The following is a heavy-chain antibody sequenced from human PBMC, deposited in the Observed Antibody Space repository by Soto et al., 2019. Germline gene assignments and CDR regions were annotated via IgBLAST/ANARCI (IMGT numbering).Heavy chain of an antibody. CDR2: IIPIFGTA. CDR1: GGTFSSYA. Sequence: ASVKVSCKASGGTFSSYAISWVRQAPGQGLEWMGGIIPIFGTANYAQKFQGRVTITADESTSTAYMELSSLRSEDTAVYYCARDNPDDYGGNSQAGMDVWGQGTTVTVSS. CDR3: ARDNPDDYGGNSQAGMDV. J-gene: IGHJ6*02. D-gene: IGHD4-17*01. V-gene: IGHV1-69*13.